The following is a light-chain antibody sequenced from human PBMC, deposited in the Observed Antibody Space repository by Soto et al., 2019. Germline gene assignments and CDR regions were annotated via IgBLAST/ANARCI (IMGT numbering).Light chain of an antibody. J-gene: IGLJ2*01. CDR2: GNS. V-gene: IGLV1-40*01. CDR3: QSYDSSMSGSVV. Sequence: QSVLTQPPSVSGAPGQRVTISCTGSSSNIGAGYDVHWYQQPPGTAPKLLISGNSNRPSGVPDRFSGSKSGTSASLAITGLQAEDEADYYCQSYDSSMSGSVVFGGGTKLTVL. CDR1: SSNIGAGYD.